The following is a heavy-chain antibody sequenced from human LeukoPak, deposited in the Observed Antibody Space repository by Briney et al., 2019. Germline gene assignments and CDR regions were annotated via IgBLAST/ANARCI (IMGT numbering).Heavy chain of an antibody. CDR1: GDSISTFH. CDR3: ARHVHCSGGSCYRYGMDV. J-gene: IGHJ6*02. CDR2: NHNTGST. Sequence: PSETLSLTCTVSGDSISTFHWSWIRHPPGRGLEWIAFNHNTGSTNYNPSLNSRVTILVDTSKNQFSLKLSSVTAADTAVYYCARHVHCSGGSCYRYGMDVWGQGTTVTVSS. D-gene: IGHD2-15*01. V-gene: IGHV4-59*08.